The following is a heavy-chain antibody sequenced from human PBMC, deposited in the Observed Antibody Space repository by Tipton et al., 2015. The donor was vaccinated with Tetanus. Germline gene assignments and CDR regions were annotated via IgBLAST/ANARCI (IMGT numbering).Heavy chain of an antibody. CDR1: GGSFRTYA. CDR2: IIPMFGTA. Sequence: QSGPEVKKPGSSVKVSCIASGGSFRTYAISWVRQAPGQGLEWVGGIIPMFGTADYAQKFRDSVTITADESTSTVYLELSNLRSEDTAIYYCARAQNYFGVLASFFDPWGQGTLVIVSS. D-gene: IGHD3-3*01. CDR3: ARAQNYFGVLASFFDP. V-gene: IGHV1-69*01. J-gene: IGHJ5*02.